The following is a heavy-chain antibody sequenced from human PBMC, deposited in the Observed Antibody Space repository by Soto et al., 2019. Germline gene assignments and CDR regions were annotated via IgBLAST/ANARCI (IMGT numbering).Heavy chain of an antibody. Sequence: GGSLRLSCAASGFTLSSYWMHWVRQAPGKGLVWVSRINSDGSSTSYADSVKGRFTISRDNAKNTLYLQMNSLRAEDTAVYYCTSGPPMYCSSSSCYASPFDYWGEGTLVTVSS. CDR1: GFTLSSYW. J-gene: IGHJ4*02. CDR2: INSDGSST. V-gene: IGHV3-74*01. D-gene: IGHD2-2*01. CDR3: TSGPPMYCSSSSCYASPFDY.